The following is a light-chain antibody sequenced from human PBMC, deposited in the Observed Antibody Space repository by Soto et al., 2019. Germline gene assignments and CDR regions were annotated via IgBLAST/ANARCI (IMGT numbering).Light chain of an antibody. CDR3: QQYATYSPEWT. CDR2: GAS. V-gene: IGKV1-5*01. J-gene: IGKJ1*01. CDR1: QSIGTW. Sequence: DIQMTQSPSTLSASVGDSVTVTFRASQSIGTWLAWYQQKPGTAPKLLIDGASSLETGVSSRFSGSGSGTKFTLTITSLHPDDFATYYCQQYATYSPEWTFGQGTKVDI.